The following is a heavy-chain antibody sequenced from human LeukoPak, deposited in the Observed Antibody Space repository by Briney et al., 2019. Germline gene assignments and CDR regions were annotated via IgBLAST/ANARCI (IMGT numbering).Heavy chain of an antibody. V-gene: IGHV1-2*02. J-gene: IGHJ4*02. D-gene: IGHD1-1*01. CDR1: GYPFTVFY. CDR3: ARHCSQGTFDN. CDR2: INPDTGGT. Sequence: ASVKVSCEASGYPFTVFYLHWLRQAPGQGLEWMGWINPDTGGTFYAQKFQGRVTMSRDTSTRTAYMEMSRLRSDDTAVYNCARHCSQGTFDNWGQGTLVTVSS.